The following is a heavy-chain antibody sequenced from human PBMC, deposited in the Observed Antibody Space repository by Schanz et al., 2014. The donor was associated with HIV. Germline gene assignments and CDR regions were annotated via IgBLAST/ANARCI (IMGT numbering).Heavy chain of an antibody. V-gene: IGHV3-23*01. J-gene: IGHJ4*02. CDR2: VTNSGSYV. Sequence: EVQVLESGGGLVQPGGSLRLSCAASGFTFSRYSMNWVRQAPGKGLEWVSAVTNSGSYVNYADSVKGRFTISRDNSKNTLYLQMNSLRAEDTAVYYCAKEAVTTFFDYWGQGTLVTVSS. CDR1: GFTFSRYS. CDR3: AKEAVTTFFDY. D-gene: IGHD4-4*01.